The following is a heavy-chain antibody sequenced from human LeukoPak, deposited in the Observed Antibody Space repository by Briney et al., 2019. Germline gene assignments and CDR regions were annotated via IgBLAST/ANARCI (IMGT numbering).Heavy chain of an antibody. CDR1: GGTFSSYA. J-gene: IGHJ6*02. CDR2: IIPIFGTA. V-gene: IGHV1-69*13. CDR3: ARVLATTYYYYGMDV. Sequence: ASVKASCKASGGTFSSYAISWVRQAPGQGLEWMGGIIPIFGTANYAQKLQGRVTITADESTSTAYMELSSLRSEDTAVYYCARVLATTYYYYGMDVWGQGTTVTVSS. D-gene: IGHD5-12*01.